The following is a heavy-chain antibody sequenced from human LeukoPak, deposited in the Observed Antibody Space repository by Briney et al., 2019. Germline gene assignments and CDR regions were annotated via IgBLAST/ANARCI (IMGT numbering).Heavy chain of an antibody. CDR1: GGTFSSYA. J-gene: IGHJ5*02. CDR2: IIPILGIA. Sequence: GASVKVSCKASGGTFSSYAISWVRQAPGQGLEWMGRIIPILGIANYAQKFQGRVTITGDKSTSTAYMELSSLRSEDTAVYYCARDHVTGGYCSSTSCYFWFDPWGQGTLVTVSS. V-gene: IGHV1-69*04. CDR3: ARDHVTGGYCSSTSCYFWFDP. D-gene: IGHD2-2*01.